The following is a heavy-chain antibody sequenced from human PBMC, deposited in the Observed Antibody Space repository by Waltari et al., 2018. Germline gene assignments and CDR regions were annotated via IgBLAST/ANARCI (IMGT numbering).Heavy chain of an antibody. Sequence: QVQLQQWGAGLLKPSETLSLTCAVYGGSFSGYYWSWSRQPPGKGLEWVGEINHSGSTNHIPSLKSLVTISVDTSKNQFSLKLSSVTAADTAVYYCARGEGDYGDQQGVDWGQGTLVTVSS. CDR3: ARGEGDYGDQQGVD. J-gene: IGHJ4*02. CDR2: INHSGST. D-gene: IGHD4-17*01. CDR1: GGSFSGYY. V-gene: IGHV4-34*01.